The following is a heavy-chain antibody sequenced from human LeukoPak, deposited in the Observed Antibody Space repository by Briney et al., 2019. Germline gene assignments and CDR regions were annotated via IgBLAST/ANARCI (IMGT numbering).Heavy chain of an antibody. J-gene: IGHJ4*02. CDR3: AKDRAPRKYFDY. CDR1: GFTFSSYG. Sequence: GGSLRLSCAASGFTFSSYGMHWVRQAPGKGLEWVAVIWYDGSNKYYADSVKGRFTISRDNSKNTLYLQMNSLRAEDTAVYYCAKDRAPRKYFDYWGQGTLVTVSS. D-gene: IGHD3-10*01. V-gene: IGHV3-33*06. CDR2: IWYDGSNK.